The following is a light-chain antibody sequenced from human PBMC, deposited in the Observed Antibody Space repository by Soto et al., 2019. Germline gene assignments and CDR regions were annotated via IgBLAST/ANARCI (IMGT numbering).Light chain of an antibody. Sequence: IQMTQSPSSLSASVGDRVTITCRTSQSVRSYLNWYQQKPGKAPQLLIYAASSLQSGVPSRFSGSGSGTDFTLTISSLQPEDFATYHCQQSYGTPRTFGQGTKV. J-gene: IGKJ1*01. CDR3: QQSYGTPRT. V-gene: IGKV1-39*01. CDR1: QSVRSY. CDR2: AAS.